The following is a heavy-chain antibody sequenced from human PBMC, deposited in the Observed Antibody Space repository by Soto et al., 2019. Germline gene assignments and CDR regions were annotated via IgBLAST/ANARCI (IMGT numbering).Heavy chain of an antibody. CDR1: GGSFSGYY. V-gene: IGHV4-34*01. CDR2: INDRGSI. Sequence: QVQLQQWGAGPLRPLETLSLTCGVSGGSFSGYYWAWIRQSPGKELEWIGEINDRGSINYNPSLKSRVRISVDTSKNHYSLNLRSVTAADTTVYYCARESHDILTGPPWVWYFDLWGRGTLVTVSS. J-gene: IGHJ2*01. CDR3: ARESHDILTGPPWVWYFDL. D-gene: IGHD3-9*01.